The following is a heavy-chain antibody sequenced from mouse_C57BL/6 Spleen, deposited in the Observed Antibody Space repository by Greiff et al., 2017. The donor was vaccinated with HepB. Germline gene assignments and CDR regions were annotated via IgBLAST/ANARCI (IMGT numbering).Heavy chain of an antibody. D-gene: IGHD4-1*01. J-gene: IGHJ2*01. CDR3: ARELGRVDY. CDR2: IYPRSGNT. CDR1: GYTFTSYG. V-gene: IGHV1-81*01. Sequence: VKLMESGAELARPGASVKLSCKASGYTFTSYGISWVKQRTGQGLEWIGEIYPRSGNTYYNEKFKGKATLTADKSSSTAYMELRSLTSEDSAVYFWARELGRVDYWGQGTTLTVSS.